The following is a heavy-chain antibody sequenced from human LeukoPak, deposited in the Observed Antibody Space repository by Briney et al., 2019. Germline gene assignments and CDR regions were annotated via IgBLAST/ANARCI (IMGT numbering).Heavy chain of an antibody. V-gene: IGHV1-2*02. CDR3: ARDRAATGTQWWFDP. CDR2: INPNSGGT. J-gene: IGHJ5*02. CDR1: GYTFTGYY. Sequence: ASVKVSCKASGYTFTGYYMHWVRQAPGQGLEWMGWINPNSGGTKYAQNLQGRVTMTRDTSISTVYMELSSLTSDDTAVYYCARDRAATGTQWWFDPWGQGTLVTVSS. D-gene: IGHD6-13*01.